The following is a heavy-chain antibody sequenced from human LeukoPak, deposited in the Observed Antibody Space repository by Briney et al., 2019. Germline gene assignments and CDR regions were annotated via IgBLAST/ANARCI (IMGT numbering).Heavy chain of an antibody. CDR1: GGTFSSYA. V-gene: IGHV1-69*13. CDR3: ARDGPEMATNGFDY. J-gene: IGHJ4*02. Sequence: GASVKVSCKASGGTFSSYAISWVRQAPGQGLEWMGGIIPIFGTANYAQKFQGRVTITADESTSTAYMGLSSLRSEDTAVYYCARDGPEMATNGFDYWGQGTLVTVSS. CDR2: IIPIFGTA. D-gene: IGHD5-24*01.